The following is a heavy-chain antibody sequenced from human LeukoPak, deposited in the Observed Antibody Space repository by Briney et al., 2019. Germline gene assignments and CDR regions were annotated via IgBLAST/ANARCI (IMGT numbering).Heavy chain of an antibody. CDR1: GFTVSSNF. CDR2: TYSAGT. V-gene: IGHV3-53*01. Sequence: GGSLTLSCAASGFTVSSNFMSWVRQAPGKGLEWVSITYSAGTYYPDSVKGRSTICTHNSKNTLDLQMNSLRVEDTAVYYCARVRTDYDFWSGYRYYYYYMDVWGKGTTVTVSS. D-gene: IGHD3-3*01. CDR3: ARVRTDYDFWSGYRYYYYYMDV. J-gene: IGHJ6*03.